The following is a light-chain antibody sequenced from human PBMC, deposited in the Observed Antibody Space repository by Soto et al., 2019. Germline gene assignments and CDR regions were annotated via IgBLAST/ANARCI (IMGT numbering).Light chain of an antibody. J-gene: IGKJ1*01. V-gene: IGKV3-15*01. CDR1: QSVSSSY. Sequence: EIALTQSPATLSLSPGERVTLSCRASQSVSSSYLAWYQQKPGQAPRLLIHGATTSATGIPARFSGSGSGTEFTLTISRLQSEDFAVYYCQQYNNWPRTFGQGTKVDI. CDR2: GAT. CDR3: QQYNNWPRT.